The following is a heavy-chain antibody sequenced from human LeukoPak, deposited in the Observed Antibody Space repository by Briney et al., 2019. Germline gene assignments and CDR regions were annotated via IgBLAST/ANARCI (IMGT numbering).Heavy chain of an antibody. CDR2: MNPNSGNT. CDR3: ARGIRIVVVRTPYYFDY. D-gene: IGHD3-22*01. V-gene: IGHV1-8*01. Sequence: ASVKVSCKASGYTFTSYDINRVRQATGQGLEWMGWMNPNSGNTGYAQKFQGRVTMTRNTSISTAYMELSSLRSEDTAVYYCARGIRIVVVRTPYYFDYWGQGTLVTVSS. CDR1: GYTFTSYD. J-gene: IGHJ4*02.